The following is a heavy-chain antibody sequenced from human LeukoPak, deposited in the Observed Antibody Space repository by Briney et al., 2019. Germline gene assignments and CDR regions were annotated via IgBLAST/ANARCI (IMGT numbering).Heavy chain of an antibody. Sequence: SETLSLTCTVSGGSISRDGHYWSWIRQYPGKGLESIGSVSSSGTTTYNPSLKSRVTISLDTSQNQFSLNLRSLTAADTAVYYCARVYCSSTSCWGYFDYWGQGTLVTVSS. CDR3: ARVYCSSTSCWGYFDY. CDR2: VSSSGTT. D-gene: IGHD2-2*01. J-gene: IGHJ4*02. CDR1: GGSISRDGHY. V-gene: IGHV4-31*03.